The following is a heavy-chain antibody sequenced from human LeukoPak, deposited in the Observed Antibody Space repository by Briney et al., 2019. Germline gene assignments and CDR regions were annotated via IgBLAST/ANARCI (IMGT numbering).Heavy chain of an antibody. V-gene: IGHV3-66*01. CDR2: IYSGSST. CDR1: GFTVSSNY. CDR3: ARVFGGSYYSY. Sequence: GGSLRLSCAASGFTVSSNYMSWVRQAPGKGLEWVSVIYSGSSTYYADSVKGRFTISRDNSKNTLYLQMNSLRAEDTAVYYCARVFGGSYYSYWGQGTLVTVSS. J-gene: IGHJ4*02. D-gene: IGHD1-26*01.